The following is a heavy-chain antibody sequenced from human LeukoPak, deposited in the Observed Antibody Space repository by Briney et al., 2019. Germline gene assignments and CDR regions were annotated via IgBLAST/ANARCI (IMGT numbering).Heavy chain of an antibody. CDR3: AKERGKPGIAAAGEFDP. CDR2: ISWNSGSI. J-gene: IGHJ5*02. Sequence: GRSLRLSCAASGFTFDDYAMHWVRQTPGKGLEWVSGISWNSGSIGYADSVKGRFTISRDNAKNSLYLQMHSLRTEDTALYYCAKERGKPGIAAAGEFDPWGQGTLVTVSS. V-gene: IGHV3-9*01. CDR1: GFTFDDYA. D-gene: IGHD6-13*01.